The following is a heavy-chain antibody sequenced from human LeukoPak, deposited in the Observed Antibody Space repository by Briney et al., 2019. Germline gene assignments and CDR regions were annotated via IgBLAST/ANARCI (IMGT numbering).Heavy chain of an antibody. J-gene: IGHJ5*02. CDR3: ARDTAMVTYWFDP. V-gene: IGHV1-2*02. D-gene: IGHD5-18*01. CDR1: GYTLTGYY. Sequence: ASVKVSCKASGYTLTGYYTHWVRQAPGQGLEWMGWINPNSGGTNYAQKFQGRVTMTRDTSISTAYMELSRLRSDDTAVYYCARDTAMVTYWFDPWGQGTLVTVSS. CDR2: INPNSGGT.